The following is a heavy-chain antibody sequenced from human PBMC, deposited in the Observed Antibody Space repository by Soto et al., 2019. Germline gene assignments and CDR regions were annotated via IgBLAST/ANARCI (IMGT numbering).Heavy chain of an antibody. Sequence: PGGSLRLSCSASGFTFSSYAMSCVRQAPGKWLEWVSAISGSVCSTYYADSLNCRLTISRDNSKKTLYLKMSSLRAEDTAVYYCAKEEWYFDDFDIWGPGTMVTVSS. J-gene: IGHJ3*02. V-gene: IGHV3-23*01. CDR1: GFTFSSYA. CDR3: AKEEWYFDDFDI. CDR2: ISGSVCST. D-gene: IGHD3-3*01.